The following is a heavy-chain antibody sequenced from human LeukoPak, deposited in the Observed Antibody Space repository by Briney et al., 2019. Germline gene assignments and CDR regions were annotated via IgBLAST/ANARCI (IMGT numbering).Heavy chain of an antibody. D-gene: IGHD5-12*01. J-gene: IGHJ4*02. CDR3: ATRGYSGYSPFDY. V-gene: IGHV1-8*01. Sequence: ASVKVSCKASGYTFTSYDINWVRQATGQGLEWMGWMNPNSGNTGYAQKFQGRVTMTRNTSISTAYMELSGLRSEDTAVYYCATRGYSGYSPFDYWGQGTLVTVSS. CDR2: MNPNSGNT. CDR1: GYTFTSYD.